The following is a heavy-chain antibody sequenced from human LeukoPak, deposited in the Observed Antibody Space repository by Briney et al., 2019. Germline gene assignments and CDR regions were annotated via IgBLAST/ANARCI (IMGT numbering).Heavy chain of an antibody. J-gene: IGHJ4*02. V-gene: IGHV3-74*01. Sequence: TGGSLRLSCAASGFTFSSYWMHWVRQAPGKGLVWVSRINSDGNSTNYADSVKGRFTISRDNAKNSLYLQMNSLRAEDTALYYCAKVRGYSFGYFDYWGQGTLVTVSS. D-gene: IGHD5-18*01. CDR3: AKVRGYSFGYFDY. CDR2: INSDGNST. CDR1: GFTFSSYW.